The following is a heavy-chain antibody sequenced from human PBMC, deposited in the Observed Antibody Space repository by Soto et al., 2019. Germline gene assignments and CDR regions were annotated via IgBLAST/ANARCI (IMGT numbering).Heavy chain of an antibody. CDR3: ARVPGS. V-gene: IGHV4-30-2*01. J-gene: IGHJ4*02. Sequence: QLQLQESGSGLVKPSQNLSLTCAVSGGSISSGCYSWSWIRQPPGKGLEWIGSIYHSGSTCYNPSLKSRVPRSGDRSKNHFSLKLGSVTAADTAVYYCARVPGSRGKGTLVTVSS. CDR1: GGSISSGCYS. CDR2: IYHSGST.